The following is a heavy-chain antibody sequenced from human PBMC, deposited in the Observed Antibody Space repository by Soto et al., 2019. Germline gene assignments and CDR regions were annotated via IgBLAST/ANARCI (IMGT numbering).Heavy chain of an antibody. CDR3: ARASPYCGGDCSDYFDY. V-gene: IGHV1-18*01. CDR1: GYTFTSYG. CDR2: ISAYNGNT. Sequence: ASVKVSCKASGYTFTSYGISWVRQAPGQGLEWMGWISAYNGNTNYAQKLQGRVTMTTDTSTSTAYMELRSLRSDDTAVYYCARASPYCGGDCSDYFDYWGQGTLVTVSS. J-gene: IGHJ4*02. D-gene: IGHD2-21*01.